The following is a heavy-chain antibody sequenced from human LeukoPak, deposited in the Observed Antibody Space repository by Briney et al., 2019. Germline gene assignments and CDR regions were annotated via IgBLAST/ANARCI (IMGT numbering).Heavy chain of an antibody. V-gene: IGHV1-18*01. J-gene: IGHJ5*02. D-gene: IGHD3-3*01. CDR2: ISACNGNT. CDR3: ARDLRIFGVVIAPPFDP. CDR1: GYTFTSYG. Sequence: ASVKVSCKASGYTFTSYGISWVRQAPGQGLEWMGWISACNGNTNYAQKLQGRVTMTTDTSTSTAYMELRSLRSDDTAVYYCARDLRIFGVVIAPPFDPWGQGTLVTVSS.